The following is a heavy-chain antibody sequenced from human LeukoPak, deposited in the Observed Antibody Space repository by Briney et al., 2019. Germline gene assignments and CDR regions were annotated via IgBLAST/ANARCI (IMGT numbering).Heavy chain of an antibody. D-gene: IGHD3-9*01. CDR2: INSDGSST. CDR3: VRGTYYDILTDYFPSDYYYGMDV. Sequence: GGSLRLSCAASGFTFSSHWMHWVRQAPGKGLVWVSRINSDGSSTTYADSVKGRFTISRDNAKNTLFLHMSSLRPDDTAVYYCVRGTYYDILTDYFPSDYYYGMDVWGQGTTVIVSS. J-gene: IGHJ6*02. V-gene: IGHV3-74*01. CDR1: GFTFSSHW.